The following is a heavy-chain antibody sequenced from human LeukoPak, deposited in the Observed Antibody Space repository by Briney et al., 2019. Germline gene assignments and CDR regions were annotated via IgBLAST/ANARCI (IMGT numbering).Heavy chain of an antibody. Sequence: SETLSLTCTVSGGSISSYCWSWIRQPPGKGLEWIGYIYYSGSTNYNPSLKSRVTISVDTSKNQFSLKLSSVTAADTAVYYCARRADSSGYFDDAFDIWGQGTMVTVSS. J-gene: IGHJ3*02. CDR3: ARRADSSGYFDDAFDI. CDR2: IYYSGST. CDR1: GGSISSYC. V-gene: IGHV4-59*01. D-gene: IGHD3-22*01.